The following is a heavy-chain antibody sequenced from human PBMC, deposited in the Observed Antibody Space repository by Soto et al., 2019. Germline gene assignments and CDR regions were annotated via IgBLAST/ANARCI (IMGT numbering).Heavy chain of an antibody. CDR3: ARGRTGYSSSWYGQFDY. J-gene: IGHJ4*02. Sequence: GGSLRLSCAASGFTFSSYSMNWVRQAPGKGLEWVSSISSSSSYIYYADSVKGRFTISRDNAKNSLYLQMNSLRAEDTAVYYCARGRTGYSSSWYGQFDYWGQGTLVTVSS. CDR2: ISSSSSYI. CDR1: GFTFSSYS. V-gene: IGHV3-21*01. D-gene: IGHD6-13*01.